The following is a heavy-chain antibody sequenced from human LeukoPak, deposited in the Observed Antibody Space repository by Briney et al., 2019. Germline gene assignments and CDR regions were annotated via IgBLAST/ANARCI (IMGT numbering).Heavy chain of an antibody. D-gene: IGHD6-13*01. CDR1: GGSISSGDYY. V-gene: IGHV4-30-4*08. J-gene: IGHJ3*02. CDR2: IYYSGST. CDR3: ARAQQLVLDGWSDAFDI. Sequence: SQTLSLTCTVSGGSISSGDYYWSWIRQPPGKGLVWIGYIYYSGSTYYNPSLKSRVTISVDTSKNQFSLKLSSVTAADTAVYYCARAQQLVLDGWSDAFDIWGQGTMVTVSS.